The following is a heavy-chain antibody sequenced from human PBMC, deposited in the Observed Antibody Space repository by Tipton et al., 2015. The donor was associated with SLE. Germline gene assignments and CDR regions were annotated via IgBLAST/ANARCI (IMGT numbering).Heavy chain of an antibody. CDR3: ARDSSRYYDSSGFDY. J-gene: IGHJ4*02. D-gene: IGHD3-22*01. Sequence: TLSLTCTVSGGSISSSSYYWGWIRQPPGKGLEWIGSIYYSGSTYYNPSLKSRVTISVDTSKNQFSLKLSSVTAADTAVYYCARDSSRYYDSSGFDYWGQGTLVTVSS. V-gene: IGHV4-39*07. CDR2: IYYSGST. CDR1: GGSISSSSYY.